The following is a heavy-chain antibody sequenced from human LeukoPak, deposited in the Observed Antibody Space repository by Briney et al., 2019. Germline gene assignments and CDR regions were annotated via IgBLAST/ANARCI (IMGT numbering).Heavy chain of an antibody. D-gene: IGHD3-9*01. CDR3: ARDSPGHYDILTGDLNDY. CDR1: GFTFSSYW. J-gene: IGHJ4*02. CDR2: IKQDGSEK. V-gene: IGHV3-7*01. Sequence: PGGSLRLSCAASGFTFSSYWMSWVRQAPGKGLEWVANIKQDGSEKYYVDSVKGRFTISRDNAKNSLYLQMNSLRAEDTAVYYCARDSPGHYDILTGDLNDYWGQGTLVTVSS.